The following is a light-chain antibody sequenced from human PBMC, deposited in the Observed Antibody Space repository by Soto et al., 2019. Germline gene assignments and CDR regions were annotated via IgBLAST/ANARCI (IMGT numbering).Light chain of an antibody. J-gene: IGLJ1*01. CDR1: KSDIGVYDF. Sequence: QSALTQPPSASWSPGQSVTISCTGTKSDIGVYDFVSWYQHHPGKAPRLIIYEVVQRPSGVPDRFSGSKSGNTASLTVSGPQAADEADYFCKSYAGSNTYVFGSGTKVTVL. CDR3: KSYAGSNTYV. CDR2: EVV. V-gene: IGLV2-8*01.